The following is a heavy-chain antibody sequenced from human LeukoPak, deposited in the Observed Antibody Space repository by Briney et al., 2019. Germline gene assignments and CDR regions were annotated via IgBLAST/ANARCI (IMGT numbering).Heavy chain of an antibody. Sequence: GGSLRLSCAASGFTFSNYNMNWVRQAPGKGLEWVSSISSSSSYIYYADSVKGRFIISRVNTKNSLYLQMNSLRAEDTAVYYCARDSPYGTAGYWGQGTLVTVSS. V-gene: IGHV3-21*01. CDR3: ARDSPYGTAGY. CDR2: ISSSSSYI. CDR1: GFTFSNYN. J-gene: IGHJ4*02. D-gene: IGHD2-8*02.